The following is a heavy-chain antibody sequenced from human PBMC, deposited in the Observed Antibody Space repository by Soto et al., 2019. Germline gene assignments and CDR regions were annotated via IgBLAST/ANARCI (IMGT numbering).Heavy chain of an antibody. V-gene: IGHV4-39*01. CDR1: GGSISSSSYY. J-gene: IGHJ5*02. CDR2: IYYSGST. CDR3: ARTRPVAALGFDP. Sequence: QLQLQESGPGLVKPSETLSLTCTVSGGSISSSSYYWGWIRQPPGKGLEWIGSIYYSGSTYYNPSLKSRVTISVDTSKNQFSLKLSSVTAADTAVYYCARTRPVAALGFDPWGQGTLVTVSS. D-gene: IGHD6-13*01.